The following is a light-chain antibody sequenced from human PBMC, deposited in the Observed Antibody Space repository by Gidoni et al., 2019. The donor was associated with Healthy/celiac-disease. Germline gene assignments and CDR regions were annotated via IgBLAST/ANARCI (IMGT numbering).Light chain of an antibody. CDR3: QQYGSSPYT. Sequence: EIAMTQPPGTLSLSPGESATLSCRASQSVSSSYLAWYQQKPCQAPRLLIYGASSRATGIPSRFSGSWSETFFTLTISRLEPEDFALYYCQQYGSSPYTFGQGTKLEIK. V-gene: IGKV3-20*01. CDR2: GAS. J-gene: IGKJ2*01. CDR1: QSVSSSY.